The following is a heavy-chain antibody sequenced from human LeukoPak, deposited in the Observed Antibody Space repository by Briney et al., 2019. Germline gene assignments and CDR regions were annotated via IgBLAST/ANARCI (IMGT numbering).Heavy chain of an antibody. CDR1: GYTFTGYY. Sequence: ASVKVSCKASGYTFTGYYMHWVRQAPGQGLEWMGWINPNSGGTNYAQKFQGRVTMTRDTSISTAYMELSRLRSDDTAVYYCASSIAAAGHNYYYYYYMDVWGKGTTVTISS. CDR2: INPNSGGT. V-gene: IGHV1-2*02. J-gene: IGHJ6*03. CDR3: ASSIAAAGHNYYYYYYMDV. D-gene: IGHD6-13*01.